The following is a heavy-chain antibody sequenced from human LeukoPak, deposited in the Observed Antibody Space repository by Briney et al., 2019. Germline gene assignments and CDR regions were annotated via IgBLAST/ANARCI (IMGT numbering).Heavy chain of an antibody. D-gene: IGHD3-22*01. CDR2: ISWNSGSI. Sequence: PGRSLRLSCAASGFTFDDYAMHWVRQAPGKGLEWVSGISWNSGSIGYADSVKGRFTISRDNAKNSLYLQMNSLRAEDTALYYCAKDLILVVVSFAFDIWGQGTMVTVSS. J-gene: IGHJ3*02. CDR3: AKDLILVVVSFAFDI. V-gene: IGHV3-9*01. CDR1: GFTFDDYA.